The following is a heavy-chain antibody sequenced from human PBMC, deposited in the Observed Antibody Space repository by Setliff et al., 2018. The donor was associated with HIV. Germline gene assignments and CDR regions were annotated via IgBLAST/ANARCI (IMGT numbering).Heavy chain of an antibody. CDR1: GGTFSSYS. J-gene: IGHJ6*02. Sequence: SVKVSCKASGGTFSSYSINWVRQAPGQGLEWMGGIIPIYGTPIYGQKFQGRVTITADESTSTAYMELSSLRSEDTAVYYCARGDYGSGSYYPYYFYYGMDVWGQGTTVTVSS. CDR2: IIPIYGTP. V-gene: IGHV1-69*13. CDR3: ARGDYGSGSYYPYYFYYGMDV. D-gene: IGHD3-10*01.